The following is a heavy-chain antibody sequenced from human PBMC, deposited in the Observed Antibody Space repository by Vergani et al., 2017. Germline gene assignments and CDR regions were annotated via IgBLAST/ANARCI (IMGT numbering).Heavy chain of an antibody. CDR3: ARVGWSYYDSSGYYYAPGGWFDP. J-gene: IGHJ5*02. CDR1: GYSFTSYW. CDR2: IDPSDSYT. Sequence: EVQLVQSGAEVKKPGESLRISCKGSGYSFTSYWISWVRQMPGEGLEWMGRIDPSDSYTNYSPSFQGHVTISADKSISTAYLQWSSLKASDTAMYYCARVGWSYYDSSGYYYAPGGWFDPWGQGTLVTVSS. D-gene: IGHD3-22*01. V-gene: IGHV5-10-1*03.